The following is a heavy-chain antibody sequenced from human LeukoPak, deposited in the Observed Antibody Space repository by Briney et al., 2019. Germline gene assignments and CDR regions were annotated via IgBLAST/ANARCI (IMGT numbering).Heavy chain of an antibody. CDR1: GFTFSSYS. D-gene: IGHD6-13*01. J-gene: IGHJ4*02. CDR3: ASLALGSWFDY. Sequence: GGSLRLSCAASGFTFSSYSMNWVRQAPGEGLEWVSSISSSSSYIYYADSVKGRFTISRDNAKNSLYLQMNSLRAEDAAVYYCASLALGSWFDYWGQGTLVTVSS. CDR2: ISSSSSYI. V-gene: IGHV3-21*01.